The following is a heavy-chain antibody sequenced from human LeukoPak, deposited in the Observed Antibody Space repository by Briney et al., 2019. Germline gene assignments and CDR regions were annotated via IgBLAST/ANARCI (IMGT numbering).Heavy chain of an antibody. CDR3: ARAFQSLGGLSLPDY. J-gene: IGHJ4*02. CDR2: IHPSTGNP. D-gene: IGHD3-16*02. Sequence: ASVKVSCKASGYTFTNYAISWVRQAPGQGLEWMGWIHPSTGNPTYAQGFTGRFVFSLDTSVSTTYLQISSLKAEDTAVYFCARAFQSLGGLSLPDYWGQGTLVTVSS. CDR1: GYTFTNYA. V-gene: IGHV7-4-1*02.